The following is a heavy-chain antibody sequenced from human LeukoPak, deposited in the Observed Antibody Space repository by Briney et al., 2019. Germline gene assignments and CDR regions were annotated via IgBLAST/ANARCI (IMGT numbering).Heavy chain of an antibody. CDR3: ARARYCSGGSCYSRKAAQFDY. D-gene: IGHD2-15*01. Sequence: SETLSLTCAVYGGSFSSYYWSWIRQPPGKGLERIGEINHSGSTNYNPSLKSRATISVDTSKNQFSLKLSSVTAADTAVYYCARARYCSGGSCYSRKAAQFDYWGQGTLVTVSS. CDR2: INHSGST. J-gene: IGHJ4*02. CDR1: GGSFSSYY. V-gene: IGHV4-34*01.